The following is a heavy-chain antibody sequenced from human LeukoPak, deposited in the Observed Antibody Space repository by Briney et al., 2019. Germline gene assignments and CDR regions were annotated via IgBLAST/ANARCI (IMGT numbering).Heavy chain of an antibody. CDR1: GGTFSSYA. D-gene: IGHD5-24*01. CDR2: IIPIFGTA. Sequence: ASVNVSFKASGGTFSSYAISWVRQAPGQGLEWMGGIIPIFGTANYAQKFQGRVTITTDESTSTAYMELSSLRSEDTAVYYCARGDGYNAMNYYFDYWGQGTLVTVSS. CDR3: ARGDGYNAMNYYFDY. V-gene: IGHV1-69*05. J-gene: IGHJ4*02.